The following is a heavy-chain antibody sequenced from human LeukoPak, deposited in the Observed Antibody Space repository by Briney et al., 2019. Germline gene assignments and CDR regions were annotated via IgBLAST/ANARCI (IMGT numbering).Heavy chain of an antibody. Sequence: SETLSLTCTVSGGSISSYYWSWIRQPAGKGLEWIGRVYTSGTTNYNPSLKSRVTMSVDTSRSQVSLKLSSVTAADTAVYYCARVTYYNWLDPWGQGTLVTVSS. CDR3: ARVTYYNWLDP. J-gene: IGHJ5*02. CDR2: VYTSGTT. V-gene: IGHV4-4*07. D-gene: IGHD3-10*01. CDR1: GGSISSYY.